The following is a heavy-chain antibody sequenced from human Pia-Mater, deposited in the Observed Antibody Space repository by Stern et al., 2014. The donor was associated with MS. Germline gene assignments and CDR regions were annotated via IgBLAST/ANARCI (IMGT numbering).Heavy chain of an antibody. Sequence: VQLVQSGAEVREPGASVKGSCKASGYTLTGHYVHWVRQAPGQGLEWMGRIGPTSGATNFAQKCQGRVTLTRDTSISTAYMELSSLTSDDTAVYYCARQYSSYPDYWGQGTLVTVSS. CDR1: GYTLTGHY. V-gene: IGHV1-2*06. D-gene: IGHD4-11*01. CDR2: IGPTSGAT. J-gene: IGHJ4*02. CDR3: ARQYSSYPDY.